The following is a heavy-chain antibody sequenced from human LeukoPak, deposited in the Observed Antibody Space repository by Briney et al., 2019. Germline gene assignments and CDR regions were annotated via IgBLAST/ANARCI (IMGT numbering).Heavy chain of an antibody. Sequence: GGSLRLSCAASGFTFSRHSINWVRQAPGKGLEWVSSISSSSSYIYYADSVKGRFTISRDNAKNSLYLQMNSLRAEDTAVYYCARVRGIYSGYDYGEYYYYYYYMDVWGKGTTVTVSS. J-gene: IGHJ6*03. CDR1: GFTFSRHS. V-gene: IGHV3-21*01. D-gene: IGHD5-12*01. CDR3: ARVRGIYSGYDYGEYYYYYYYMDV. CDR2: ISSSSSYI.